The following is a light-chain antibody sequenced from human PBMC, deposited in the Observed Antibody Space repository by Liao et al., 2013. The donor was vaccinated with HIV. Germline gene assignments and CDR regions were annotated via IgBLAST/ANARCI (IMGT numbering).Light chain of an antibody. CDR1: ALPKQY. CDR3: QSADASGTYVL. Sequence: SYELTQPPSVSVSPGQTARITCSGDALPKQYAYWYQQKPGLAPVLVIYKDSERPSGIPERFSGSTSGTTVTLTISGVQAEDEADYYCQSADASGTYVLFGGGTTLTVL. J-gene: IGLJ2*01. V-gene: IGLV3-25*03. CDR2: KDS.